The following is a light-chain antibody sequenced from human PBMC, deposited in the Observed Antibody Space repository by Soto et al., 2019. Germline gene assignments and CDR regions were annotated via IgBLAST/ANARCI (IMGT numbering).Light chain of an antibody. J-gene: IGKJ1*01. V-gene: IGKV3-20*01. CDR2: GAS. CDR3: QQYDSSPLT. Sequence: EIVLTQSPGTLSLSPGERANLSCRASQSFSSSYLAWYQQKPGQAPRLLIYGASNRATGIPDRFSGSGSGTDFTLTISRLEPEDFAVYYCQQYDSSPLTFGQGTKVEIK. CDR1: QSFSSSY.